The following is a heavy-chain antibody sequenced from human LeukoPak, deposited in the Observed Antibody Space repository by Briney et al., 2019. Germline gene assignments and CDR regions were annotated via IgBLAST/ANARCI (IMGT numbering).Heavy chain of an antibody. CDR3: ARELDSSSWDY. CDR1: GFTFSDDY. D-gene: IGHD6-13*01. CDR2: ISSSGSTI. V-gene: IGHV3-11*04. Sequence: GGSLRLSCAASGFTFSDDYMSWIRQAPGEGLEWVSYISSSGSTIYYADSVKGRFTISRDNAKNSLYLQMNSLRAEDTAVYYCARELDSSSWDYWGQGTLVTVSS. J-gene: IGHJ4*02.